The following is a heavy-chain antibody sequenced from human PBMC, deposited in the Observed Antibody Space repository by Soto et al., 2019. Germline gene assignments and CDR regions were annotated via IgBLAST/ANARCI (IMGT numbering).Heavy chain of an antibody. J-gene: IGHJ4*02. CDR1: GGSISNYY. V-gene: IGHV4-4*07. CDR2: IHTSGST. D-gene: IGHD3-10*01. Sequence: ETLSLTCTVSGGSISNYYWGWIRQPAGKGLEWIGRIHTSGSTNYNPSLKSRVTLSVDTSKNQFSLKLRSVTAADTAIYYCTADYGLGSYRFDYWGQGTLVTVSS. CDR3: TADYGLGSYRFDY.